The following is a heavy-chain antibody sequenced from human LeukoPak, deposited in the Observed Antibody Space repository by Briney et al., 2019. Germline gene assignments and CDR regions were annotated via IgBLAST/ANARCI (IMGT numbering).Heavy chain of an antibody. V-gene: IGHV3-48*01. Sequence: GGSLRLSCAASGFTFSSYSMNWVRQAPGKGLEWVSYISSSSSTIYYADSVKGRFTISRDNAKNSLYLQMNSLRAEDTAVYYCARDYPPGYSSGWPSYYYYGMGVWGQGTTVTVSS. D-gene: IGHD6-19*01. J-gene: IGHJ6*02. CDR2: ISSSSSTI. CDR1: GFTFSSYS. CDR3: ARDYPPGYSSGWPSYYYYGMGV.